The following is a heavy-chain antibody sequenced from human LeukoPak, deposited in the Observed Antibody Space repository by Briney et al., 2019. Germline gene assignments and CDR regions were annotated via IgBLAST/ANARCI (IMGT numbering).Heavy chain of an antibody. CDR1: GGSISSSSYY. D-gene: IGHD3-10*01. Sequence: SETLSLTCTVSGGSISSSSYYWGWIRQPPGKGLEWIGSIYYSGSTYYNPSLKSRVTISVDTSKNQFSLKLSSVTAADTAVYYCARHLDGSGISSGFDPWGQGTLVTVSS. CDR3: ARHLDGSGISSGFDP. CDR2: IYYSGST. V-gene: IGHV4-39*01. J-gene: IGHJ5*02.